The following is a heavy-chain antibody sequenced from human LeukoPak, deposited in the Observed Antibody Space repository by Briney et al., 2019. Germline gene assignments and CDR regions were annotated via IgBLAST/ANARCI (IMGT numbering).Heavy chain of an antibody. CDR3: ARGYSGSYLY. V-gene: IGHV4-34*01. CDR1: GGSFSGYY. Sequence: SETLSLTCAVYGGSFSGYYWSWIRQPPGKGLEWIGEINHSGSTNYNPSLKSRVTVSVDTSKNQFSLKLSSVTAADTAVYYCARGYSGSYLYWGQGTLVTVSS. D-gene: IGHD1-26*01. CDR2: INHSGST. J-gene: IGHJ4*02.